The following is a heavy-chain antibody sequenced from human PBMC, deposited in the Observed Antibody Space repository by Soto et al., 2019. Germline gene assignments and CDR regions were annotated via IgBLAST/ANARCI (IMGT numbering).Heavy chain of an antibody. Sequence: SETLSLTCAVYGGSFSGYYWSWIRQPPGKGLEWIGEINHSGSTNYNPSLKSRVTISVDTSKNQFSLKLSSVTAADTAVYYCARGTLQNGSRLLRVFDYWGQGTLVTVSS. D-gene: IGHD2-15*01. V-gene: IGHV4-34*01. CDR2: INHSGST. CDR3: ARGTLQNGSRLLRVFDY. CDR1: GGSFSGYY. J-gene: IGHJ4*02.